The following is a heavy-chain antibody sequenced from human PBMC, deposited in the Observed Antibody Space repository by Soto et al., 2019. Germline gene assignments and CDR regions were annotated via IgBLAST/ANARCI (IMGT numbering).Heavy chain of an antibody. D-gene: IGHD6-13*01. Sequence: PSQTLSLTCVISGDSVSSNSAAWNWIRQSPSRGLEWLGRTYYRSKWYNDYAVSVKSRITINPDTSKNQFSLQLNSVTPEDTAVYYCARVIAAAGNYYYYGMDVWGQGTTVTV. J-gene: IGHJ6*02. V-gene: IGHV6-1*01. CDR2: TYYRSKWYN. CDR1: GDSVSSNSAA. CDR3: ARVIAAAGNYYYYGMDV.